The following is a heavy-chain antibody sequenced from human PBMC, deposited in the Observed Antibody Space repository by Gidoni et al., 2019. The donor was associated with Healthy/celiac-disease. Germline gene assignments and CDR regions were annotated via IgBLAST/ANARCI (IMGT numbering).Heavy chain of an antibody. CDR1: GFTFSSYS. CDR3: ARTDVGYFDL. Sequence: EVQLVESGGGLVKPGGSLRLSCAASGFTFSSYSMNWVRQAPGKGLEWVSSIRSSSSYIYYADSVKGRFTISRDNAKNSLYLQMNSLRAEDTAVYYCARTDVGYFDLWGRGTLVTVSS. V-gene: IGHV3-21*01. J-gene: IGHJ2*01. CDR2: IRSSSSYI.